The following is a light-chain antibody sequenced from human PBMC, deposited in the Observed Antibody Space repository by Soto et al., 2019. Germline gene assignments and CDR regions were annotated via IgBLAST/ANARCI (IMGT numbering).Light chain of an antibody. CDR3: GADHGSGSNFVVV. V-gene: IGLV9-49*01. J-gene: IGLJ2*01. CDR1: SGYSNYK. Sequence: QSVLTQPPSASASLGASVTLTCTLSSGYSNYKVDWYQQRPGKGPRFVMRVGTGGIVGSKGDGIPDRFSVLGSGLNRYLTIKNIQEGDESDYHCGADHGSGSNFVVVFGGGIKLTVL. CDR2: VGTGGIVG.